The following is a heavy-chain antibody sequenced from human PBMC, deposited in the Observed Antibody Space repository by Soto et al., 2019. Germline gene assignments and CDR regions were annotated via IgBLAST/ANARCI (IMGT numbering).Heavy chain of an antibody. Sequence: GGSLRLSCAASGFTFSSYGMHWVRQAPGKGLEWVAVIWYDGSNKYYADSVKGRFTISRDNSKNTLYLQMNSLRAEDTAVYYCARVDDFWSGYYGYWGQGTLVTVS. CDR3: ARVDDFWSGYYGY. V-gene: IGHV3-33*01. J-gene: IGHJ4*02. D-gene: IGHD3-3*01. CDR1: GFTFSSYG. CDR2: IWYDGSNK.